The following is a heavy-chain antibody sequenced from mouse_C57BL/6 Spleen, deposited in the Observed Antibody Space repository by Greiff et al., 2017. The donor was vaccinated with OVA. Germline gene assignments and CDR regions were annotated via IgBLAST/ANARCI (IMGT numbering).Heavy chain of an antibody. CDR2: INPNNGGT. D-gene: IGHD1-1*01. CDR1: GYTFTDYY. J-gene: IGHJ4*01. CDR3: ARDPYYCGSTSYAMDY. V-gene: IGHV1-26*01. Sequence: VQLQQSGPELVKPGASVKISCKASGYTFTDYYMNWVKQSHGKSLEWIGDINPNNGGTSYNQKFKGKATLTVDKSSSTAYMELRSLTSEDSAVYYCARDPYYCGSTSYAMDYWGQGTSVTVSS.